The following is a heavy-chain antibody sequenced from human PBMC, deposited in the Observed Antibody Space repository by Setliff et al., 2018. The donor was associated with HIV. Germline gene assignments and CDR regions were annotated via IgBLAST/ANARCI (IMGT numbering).Heavy chain of an antibody. J-gene: IGHJ4*02. CDR2: VRSDGGEI. D-gene: IGHD2-8*01. CDR1: GFTFRLYG. V-gene: IGHV3-7*01. Sequence: PGGSLRLSCAASGFTFRLYGMHWVRRAPGKGLEWVANVRSDGGEIYYADFVKGRFTISRENGRNKANGYITEYGASVQGRFTISRDNSKDSLSLQMNNLKAEDTAVYYCVRAAAGLDIWSQGIRVTVSS. CDR3: SRDNSKDSLSLQMNNLKAEDTAVYYCVRAAAGLDI.